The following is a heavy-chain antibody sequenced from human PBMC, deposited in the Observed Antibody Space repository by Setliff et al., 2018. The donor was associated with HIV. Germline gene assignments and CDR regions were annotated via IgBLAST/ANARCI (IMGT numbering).Heavy chain of an antibody. CDR2: INGGNAIT. V-gene: IGHV1-3*01. D-gene: IGHD2-8*01. CDR3: ARAGCILHYFDS. J-gene: IGHJ4*02. Sequence: ASVKVSCKASGYSFSNYAIHWVRQAPGQGHEWMGWINGGNAITKFSQKFQGRVTFTRDTSASTAYMELSSPRSEDTAVSYCARAGCILHYFDSWGQGTLVTVSS. CDR1: GYSFSNYA.